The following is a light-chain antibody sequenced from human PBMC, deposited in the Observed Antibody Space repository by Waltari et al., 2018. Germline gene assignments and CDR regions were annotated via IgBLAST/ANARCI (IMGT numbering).Light chain of an antibody. J-gene: IGLJ1*01. V-gene: IGLV2-14*01. CDR2: DVG. Sequence: QSALTPPASVSGSPGPSITISCTGSSTDVGAYNFASWYQQNPCKVPKLILYDVGNRPSGISHRFSASKSGDTASLTISGLQEEDEGEYYCSSYTTSTTLLFGTGTRLTVL. CDR1: STDVGAYNF. CDR3: SSYTTSTTLL.